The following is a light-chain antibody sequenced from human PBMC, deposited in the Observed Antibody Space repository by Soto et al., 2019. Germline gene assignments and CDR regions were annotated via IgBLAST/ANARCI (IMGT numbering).Light chain of an antibody. CDR3: CSFGGSSSLV. J-gene: IGLJ2*01. V-gene: IGLV2-8*01. CDR2: EVT. CDR1: SSDVGGYNF. Sequence: QSALTQPPSASGSPGQSVTISCTGTSSDVGGYNFVSWYQHHPGKAPKLMIYEVTNRPSGVPDRFSGYKSGNTASLTVSGLQAEDEADYYCCSFGGSSSLVFGGGTKVTVL.